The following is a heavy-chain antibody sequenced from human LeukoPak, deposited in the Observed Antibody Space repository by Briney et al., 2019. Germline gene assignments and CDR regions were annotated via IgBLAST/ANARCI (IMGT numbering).Heavy chain of an antibody. J-gene: IGHJ4*02. CDR3: ARPLRESGYFYFDY. D-gene: IGHD3-3*01. CDR2: ITSSSSTI. V-gene: IGHV3-48*04. CDR1: GFTFDSYS. Sequence: PGGSLRLSYAASGFTFDSYSMSWVRQAPGKGLEWVSYITSSSSTIYYPDSVKGRFTISRDNAKNSLYLQMNSLRAEDTAVYYCARPLRESGYFYFDYWGQGTLVTVSS.